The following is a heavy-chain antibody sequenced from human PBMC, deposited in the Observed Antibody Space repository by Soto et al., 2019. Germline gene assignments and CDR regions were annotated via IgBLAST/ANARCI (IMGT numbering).Heavy chain of an antibody. Sequence: QLQLVQSGAEVKKTGSTVTVSCQALGNTFTYRYLHWVRQAPGQALEWMGWITPFSGDVHYAQKRPERFFICRDRSINMAHMRMGSSRSEETPLYYCATGGAGSGPFTSSVLQHWGHGTQVPGSS. V-gene: IGHV1-45*01. CDR1: GNTFTYRY. CDR3: ATGGAGSGPFTSSVLQH. J-gene: IGHJ1*01. D-gene: IGHD6-13*01. CDR2: ITPFSGDV.